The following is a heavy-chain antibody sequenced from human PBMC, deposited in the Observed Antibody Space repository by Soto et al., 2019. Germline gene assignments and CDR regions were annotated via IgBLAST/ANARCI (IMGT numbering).Heavy chain of an antibody. V-gene: IGHV3-30*04. J-gene: IGHJ4*02. CDR1: GFIFKTYA. CDR3: TKSSGGSSSVGMDY. CDR2: ITRDGYNK. Sequence: GRSLRLSCAVPGFIFKTYALNWVRKSPGKGLEWMASITRDGYNKYYADSVKGRFTISRDNSKNTLSLQMTALRVEDSSVYYCTKSSGGSSSVGMDYWGPGTLVTVSS. D-gene: IGHD6-6*01.